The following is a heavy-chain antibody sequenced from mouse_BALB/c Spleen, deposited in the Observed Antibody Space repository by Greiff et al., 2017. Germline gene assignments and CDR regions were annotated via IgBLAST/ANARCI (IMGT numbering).Heavy chain of an antibody. CDR1: GYSITSDYA. V-gene: IGHV3-2*02. J-gene: IGHJ2*01. Sequence: EVQRVESGPGLVKPSQSLSLTCTVTGYSITSDYAWNWIRQFPGNKLEWMGYISYSGSTSYNPSLKSRISITRDTSKNQFFLQLNSVTTEDTATYYCAREGYFDYWGQGTTLTVSS. CDR3: AREGYFDY. CDR2: ISYSGST.